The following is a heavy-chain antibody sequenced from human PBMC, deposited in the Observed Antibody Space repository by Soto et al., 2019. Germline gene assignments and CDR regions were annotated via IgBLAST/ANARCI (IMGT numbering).Heavy chain of an antibody. CDR1: GDSVSSNSAA. V-gene: IGHV6-1*01. CDR3: ERDKWEQAAAGTSPYYYGRNV. CDR2: TYYRSKWYN. J-gene: IGHJ6*04. D-gene: IGHD6-13*01. Sequence: SQTLSLTCAISGDSVSSNSAAWNWIRQSPSRGLEWLGRTYYRSKWYNDYAVSVKSRITINPDTCKNQFSLQLNSVTPEDTAVYYCERDKWEQAAAGTSPYYYGRNVWGKGPRSPSPQ.